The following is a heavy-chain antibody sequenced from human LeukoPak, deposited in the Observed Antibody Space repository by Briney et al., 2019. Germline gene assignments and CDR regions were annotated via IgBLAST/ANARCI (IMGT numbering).Heavy chain of an antibody. D-gene: IGHD3-10*01. J-gene: IGHJ4*02. Sequence: PSETLSLTCTVSGDSISSYDWSWIRQPAGKGLEWIGRIYISGNTYYNSSLKSRVTMSVDTSKSQLSLKLTSVSAADTAVYYCAREIYGSGSYYFDYWGQGTLVTVSS. CDR1: GDSISSYD. CDR2: IYISGNT. CDR3: AREIYGSGSYYFDY. V-gene: IGHV4-4*07.